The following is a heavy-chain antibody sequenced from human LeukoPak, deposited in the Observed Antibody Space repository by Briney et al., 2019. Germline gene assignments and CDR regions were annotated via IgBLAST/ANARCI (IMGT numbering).Heavy chain of an antibody. CDR1: GGSFSGYY. CDR3: ARERYSSSWYWFDP. J-gene: IGHJ5*02. CDR2: INHSGST. V-gene: IGHV4-34*01. D-gene: IGHD6-13*01. Sequence: PSETLSLTCAVYGGSFSGYYWSWICQPPGKGLEWIGEINHSGSTNYKPSLKSRVTISVDTSKNQFSLKLSSVTAADTAVYYCARERYSSSWYWFDPWGQGTLVTVSS.